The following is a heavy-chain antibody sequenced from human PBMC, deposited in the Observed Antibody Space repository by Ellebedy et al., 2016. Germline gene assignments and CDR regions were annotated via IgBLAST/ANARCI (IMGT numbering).Heavy chain of an antibody. CDR2: LNPNSGCT. CDR1: GYTFSDYY. J-gene: IGHJ5*02. V-gene: IGHV1-2*02. CDR3: ERGGPSSFLGWFDP. D-gene: IGHD6-6*01. Sequence: ASVKVSCKASGYTFSDYYIHWVRQAPGQGLEWMGWLNPNSGCTKYAQKFQGRVHMTRDKSIRPAYMELNRLRSDDTAVYYCERGGPSSFLGWFDPWGQGTLVNVSS.